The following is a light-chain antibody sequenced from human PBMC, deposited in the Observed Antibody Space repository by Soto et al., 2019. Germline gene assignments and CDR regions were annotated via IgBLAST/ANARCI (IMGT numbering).Light chain of an antibody. J-gene: IGKJ5*01. CDR2: GAS. V-gene: IGKV3-15*01. CDR3: QQYNNWPIT. Sequence: EIVLTQSPGTLSLSPGERATLSCRASQSVSSSYLAWYQQKPGQAPRLLIYGASTRATGIPARFSGSGSGTEFTLTISSLQSGDFAVYYCQQYNNWPITFGQGTRLEIK. CDR1: QSVSSSY.